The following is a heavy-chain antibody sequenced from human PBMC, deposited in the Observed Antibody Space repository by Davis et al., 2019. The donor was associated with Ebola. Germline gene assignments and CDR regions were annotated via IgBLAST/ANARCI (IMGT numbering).Heavy chain of an antibody. Sequence: SETLSLTCAVYGGSFSGYYWSWIRQPPEKGLEWIGYMYYSGSTDYNPSLQSRVTISVDTSKNQFSLRLSSVTAADTAVYFCARESYSSGWFEYWGQGTLVTVSS. CDR2: MYYSGST. V-gene: IGHV4-59*01. CDR3: ARESYSSGWFEY. CDR1: GGSFSGYY. J-gene: IGHJ4*02. D-gene: IGHD6-19*01.